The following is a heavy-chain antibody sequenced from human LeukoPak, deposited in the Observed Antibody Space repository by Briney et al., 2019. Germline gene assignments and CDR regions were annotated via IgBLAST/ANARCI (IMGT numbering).Heavy chain of an antibody. CDR1: GASVSGSPYY. V-gene: IGHV4-39*01. D-gene: IGHD1-26*01. J-gene: IGHJ4*02. Sequence: PSETLSLTCTVSGASVSGSPYYWGWIRQPPGKGLEWIRSIYSSGSTYYNASLQSRVTISIETSKNQISLRLNSVTAADTAIYYCAKSGGYGLIDYWGQGTLVTVSS. CDR2: IYSSGST. CDR3: AKSGGYGLIDY.